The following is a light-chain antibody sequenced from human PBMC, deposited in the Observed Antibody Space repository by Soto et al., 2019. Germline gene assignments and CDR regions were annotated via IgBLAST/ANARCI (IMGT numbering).Light chain of an antibody. CDR2: DAS. J-gene: IGKJ5*01. CDR1: QAISSF. Sequence: DIQMTQSPSSLSASVGDRVTITCQASQAISSFLHWYQQKPGKAPRLLIYDASNLETGVPSRFSGSGSGTDYTFTISSLQPEDVATYFCQQYDNLPITFGQGTRLEIK. CDR3: QQYDNLPIT. V-gene: IGKV1-33*01.